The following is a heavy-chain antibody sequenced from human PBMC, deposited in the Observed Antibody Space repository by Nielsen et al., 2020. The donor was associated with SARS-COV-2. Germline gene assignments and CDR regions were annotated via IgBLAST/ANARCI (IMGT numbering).Heavy chain of an antibody. CDR3: AKRGSTSWYEDFFDY. D-gene: IGHD6-13*01. CDR2: IWYDGSNK. V-gene: IGHV3-33*06. J-gene: IGHJ4*02. Sequence: GESLKISCAASGFTFSSYGMHWVRQAPGKGLEWVAVIWYDGSNKYYADSVKGRFTISRDNSKNTLYLQMNSLRVEDTALYYCAKRGSTSWYEDFFDYWGQGTLVTVSS. CDR1: GFTFSSYG.